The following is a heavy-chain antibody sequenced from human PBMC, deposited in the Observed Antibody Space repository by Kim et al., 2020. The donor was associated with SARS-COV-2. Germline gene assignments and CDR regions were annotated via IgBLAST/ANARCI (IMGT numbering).Heavy chain of an antibody. D-gene: IGHD1-1*01. V-gene: IGHV3-9*01. CDR3: AKVHRIAERSFDS. Sequence: YADSVKGRFTISRDNAKNSLFLQMNTLRAEDTAVYYCAKVHRIAERSFDSWGQGTLVTVSS. J-gene: IGHJ4*02.